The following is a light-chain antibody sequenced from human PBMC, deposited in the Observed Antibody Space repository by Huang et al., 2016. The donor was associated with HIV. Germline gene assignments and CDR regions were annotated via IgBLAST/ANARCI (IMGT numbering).Light chain of an antibody. J-gene: IGKJ3*01. CDR3: QQRSKWPPVFT. V-gene: IGKV3-11*01. CDR1: QSVSSY. CDR2: DAS. Sequence: EIVLTQSPATLALSPGESATLSCRASQSVSSYLAWYQHNPGQAPRLLIYDASNRAADIPARFSGSGSGTDFTLTISGLEPEDFAVYYCQQRSKWPPVFTFGPGTKVHVK.